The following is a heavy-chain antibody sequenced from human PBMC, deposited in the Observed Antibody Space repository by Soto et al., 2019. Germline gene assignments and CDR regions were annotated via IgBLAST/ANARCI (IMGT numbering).Heavy chain of an antibody. J-gene: IGHJ6*02. CDR3: ASWGRDYYYYGMDV. CDR1: GYTFTSYA. CDR2: INAGNGNT. D-gene: IGHD3-16*01. V-gene: IGHV1-3*01. Sequence: QVQLVQSGAEVKKPGASAKVSCKASGYTFTSYAMHWVRQAPGQRLEWMGWINAGNGNTKYSQKFQGRVTITRDTSASTAYMELSSLRSEDTAVYYCASWGRDYYYYGMDVWGQGTTVTVSS.